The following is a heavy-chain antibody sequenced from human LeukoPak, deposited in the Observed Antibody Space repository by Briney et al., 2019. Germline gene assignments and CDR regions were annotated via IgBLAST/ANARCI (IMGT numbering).Heavy chain of an antibody. CDR2: IYSGGST. J-gene: IGHJ5*02. CDR1: GFTVSSDY. CDR3: ARNWFDP. V-gene: IGHV3-53*05. Sequence: GGSLRLSCAASGFTVSSDYMSWVRQAPGKGLEWVSVIYSGGSTYYADSVKGRFTISRDKSKNTVYLQMNSLRFEDTAMYYCARNWFDPWGQGTLVAVSS.